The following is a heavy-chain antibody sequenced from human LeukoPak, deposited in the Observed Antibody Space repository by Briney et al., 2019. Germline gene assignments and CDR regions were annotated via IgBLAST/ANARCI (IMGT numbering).Heavy chain of an antibody. CDR1: GGSISSGANY. CDR2: ISHSESA. CDR3: ARDGGTTSNPSHDTFAI. V-gene: IGHV4-30-2*01. D-gene: IGHD4-11*01. Sequence: SQTLSLTCTVSGGSISSGANYGSWIRQPPGRGLEWLGYISHSESAYYSPSLESRITISVDRSKNQFSLKLKSVTAADTAIYYCARDGGTTSNPSHDTFAIWGQGTMVAVSS. J-gene: IGHJ3*02.